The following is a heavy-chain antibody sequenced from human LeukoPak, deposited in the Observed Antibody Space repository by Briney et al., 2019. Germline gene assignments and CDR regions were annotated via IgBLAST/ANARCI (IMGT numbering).Heavy chain of an antibody. CDR1: GFTFSRYG. D-gene: IGHD7-27*01. CDR2: ISYDGSNK. CDR3: AKDGGLWVSAHWGDS. J-gene: IGHJ4*02. V-gene: IGHV3-30*18. Sequence: PGGSLRLSCAASGFTFSRYGMHWVRQAPGKGLEWVAVISYDGSNKYYADSVKGRFTVSRDNSKNTLYLQMNSLRAEDTAVYYCAKDGGLWVSAHWGDSWGRGTLVTVSS.